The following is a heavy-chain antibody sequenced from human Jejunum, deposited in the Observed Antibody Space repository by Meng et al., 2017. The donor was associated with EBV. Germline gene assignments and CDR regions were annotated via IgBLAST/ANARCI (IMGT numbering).Heavy chain of an antibody. J-gene: IGHJ4*02. D-gene: IGHD2-8*02. Sequence: QGQLQQLGAGLLRPTETLSLTCAVYGGSFSGYYWSWVRQPPGRGLEYIGEVHFSGITNYTPSLKSRVTMSVDASKNQFSLRLTSVTAADTAVYYCARRTGDYVVGYWGQGTLVTASS. CDR1: GGSFSGYY. CDR2: VHFSGIT. V-gene: IGHV4-34*02. CDR3: ARRTGDYVVGY.